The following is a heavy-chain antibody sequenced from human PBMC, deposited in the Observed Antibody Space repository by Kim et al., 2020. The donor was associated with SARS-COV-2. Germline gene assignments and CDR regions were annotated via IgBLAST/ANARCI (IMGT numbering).Heavy chain of an antibody. CDR3: ASRSSWIQLWFGGDY. D-gene: IGHD5-18*01. CDR2: IYYSGST. V-gene: IGHV4-39*01. Sequence: SETLSLTCTVSGGSISSSSYYWGWIRQPPGKGLEWIGSIYYSGSTYYNPSLKSRVTISVDTSKNQFSLKLSSVTAADTAVYYCASRSSWIQLWFGGDYWGQGTLVTVSS. J-gene: IGHJ4*02. CDR1: GGSISSSSYY.